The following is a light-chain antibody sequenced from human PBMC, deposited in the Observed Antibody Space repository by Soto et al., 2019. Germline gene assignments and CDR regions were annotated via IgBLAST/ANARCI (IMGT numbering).Light chain of an antibody. J-gene: IGLJ3*02. CDR3: QSYDSSLSGMV. Sequence: QSVLTQPPSVSGAPGQRVTISCTGSSSNIGAGYEVHWYQQLPGTAPKLLIYGDRYRPSGVPDRFSGSKSGTSVSLAITGLQAEEEADYHFQSYDSSLSGMVFGGGTKVTVL. CDR1: SSNIGAGYE. V-gene: IGLV1-40*01. CDR2: GDR.